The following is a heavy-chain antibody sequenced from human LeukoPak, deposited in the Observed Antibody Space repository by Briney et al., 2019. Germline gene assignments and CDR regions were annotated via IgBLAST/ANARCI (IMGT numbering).Heavy chain of an antibody. Sequence: PGRSLRLSCAASGFSFSDHGMHWVRQAPGKGLEWVAVIWYGASNNYYADSVKGRFTISRDNSKNTLCLQMNSLRAEHTAVYFCARDKGIDDYYYYGLDVWGQGTTVTVSS. CDR3: ARDKGIDDYYYYGLDV. V-gene: IGHV3-33*01. CDR1: GFSFSDHG. D-gene: IGHD2-21*01. J-gene: IGHJ6*02. CDR2: IWYGASNN.